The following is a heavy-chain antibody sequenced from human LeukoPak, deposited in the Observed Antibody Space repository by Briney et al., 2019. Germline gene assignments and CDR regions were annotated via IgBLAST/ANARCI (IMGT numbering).Heavy chain of an antibody. V-gene: IGHV3-30*18. J-gene: IGHJ5*02. CDR3: AKDLVYCSGGSCYSNWFDP. Sequence: PGRSLRLSCAASGFTFSSCGMHWVRQAPGKGLEWVAVISYDGSNKYYADSVKGRFTISRDNSKNTLYLQMNSLRAEDTAVYYCAKDLVYCSGGSCYSNWFDPWGQGTLSPSPQ. CDR2: ISYDGSNK. CDR1: GFTFSSCG. D-gene: IGHD2-15*01.